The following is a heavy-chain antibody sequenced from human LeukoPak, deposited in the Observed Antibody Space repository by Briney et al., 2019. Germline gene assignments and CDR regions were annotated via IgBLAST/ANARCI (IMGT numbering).Heavy chain of an antibody. D-gene: IGHD3-10*01. CDR1: GGSISSHY. Sequence: PSETLSLTCFVSGGSISSHYWTWIRQPPGKGLECIGDIFYTGSTTYSPSLKSRATISIETSKNQISLKLRSVTAAGTAVYFCARVKRGGYDIWGQGTLDTVSS. J-gene: IGHJ3*02. V-gene: IGHV4-59*11. CDR2: IFYTGST. CDR3: ARVKRGGYDI.